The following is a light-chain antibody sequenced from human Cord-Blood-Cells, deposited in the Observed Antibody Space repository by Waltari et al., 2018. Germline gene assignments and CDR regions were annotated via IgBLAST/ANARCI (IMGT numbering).Light chain of an antibody. CDR3: QSYDSSLSGWV. J-gene: IGLJ3*02. Sequence: QSVLTQPPSVSGAPGQRVTISCTGSSSNIGAGYDVHWYQQLPGTAPKLLIYGNSIRPSGVPDRFSGSKSGTSASLAITGLQAEDEADYYGQSYDSSLSGWVFGGGTKLTVL. CDR1: SSNIGAGYD. CDR2: GNS. V-gene: IGLV1-40*01.